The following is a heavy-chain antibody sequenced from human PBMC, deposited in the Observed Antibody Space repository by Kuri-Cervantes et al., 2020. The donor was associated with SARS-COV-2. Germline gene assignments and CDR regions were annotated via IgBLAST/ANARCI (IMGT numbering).Heavy chain of an antibody. CDR2: ISSSSSTI. J-gene: IGHJ5*02. D-gene: IGHD7-27*01. V-gene: IGHV3-48*01. CDR1: GFTFSSYS. CDR3: ARVQSHWGWDGWFDP. Sequence: GGSLRLSCAASGFTFSSYSMNWVRQAPGKGLGWVSYISSSSSTIYYADSVKGRFTISRDNAKNSLYLQMNSLRAEDTAVYYCARVQSHWGWDGWFDPWGQGTLVTVSS.